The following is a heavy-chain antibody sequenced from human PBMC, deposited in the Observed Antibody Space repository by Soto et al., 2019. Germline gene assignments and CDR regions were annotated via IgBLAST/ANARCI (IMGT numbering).Heavy chain of an antibody. CDR3: AKDRDDIEMVDAFEM. D-gene: IGHD2-15*01. Sequence: EMQLLESGGDLVQPGGSLRLSCAASGFAFSNYAMTWVRQAPGKGLEYVSAISGSGISTYYADSMKGRFIISRDNSRNTLFLQIDSLRAEDTAVYYCAKDRDDIEMVDAFEMWGQGTMVTVSS. CDR2: ISGSGIST. CDR1: GFAFSNYA. V-gene: IGHV3-23*01. J-gene: IGHJ3*02.